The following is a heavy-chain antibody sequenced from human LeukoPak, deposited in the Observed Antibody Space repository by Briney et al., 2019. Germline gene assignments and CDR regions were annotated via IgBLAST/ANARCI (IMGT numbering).Heavy chain of an antibody. Sequence: GGSLSLSCAASGSTFRSYWISWVRQPPGQGLERVSNIMHDGGEKYYVDSLKGRFTISRGNAKNSLYLQMNSLRAEDTAVYYCARELERPAAIKLVDYWGQGTLVTVSS. D-gene: IGHD2-2*02. CDR3: ARELERPAAIKLVDY. CDR2: IMHDGGEK. CDR1: GSTFRSYW. V-gene: IGHV3-7*01. J-gene: IGHJ4*02.